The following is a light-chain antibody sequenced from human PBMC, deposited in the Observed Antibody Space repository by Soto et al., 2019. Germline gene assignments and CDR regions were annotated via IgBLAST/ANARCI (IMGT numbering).Light chain of an antibody. CDR1: QSVSSY. V-gene: IGKV3-11*01. J-gene: IGKJ3*01. CDR3: QQRRNWLFT. Sequence: EIVLTQSPATLSLSPGERATLSCRASQSVSSYLAWYHQKPGQAPRLLIYDASNRATGIPARFSGSGSGTDFTLPISSLEPEDFAVYYCQQRRNWLFTFGPGTKVDIK. CDR2: DAS.